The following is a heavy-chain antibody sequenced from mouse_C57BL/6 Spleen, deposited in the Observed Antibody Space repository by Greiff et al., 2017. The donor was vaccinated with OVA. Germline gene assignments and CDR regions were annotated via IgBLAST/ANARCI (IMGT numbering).Heavy chain of an antibody. CDR3: ARKVDGYYPFAY. CDR1: GFTFSSYG. Sequence: DVQLVESGGDLVKPGGSLKLSCAASGFTFSSYGMSWVRQTPDKRLEWVATISSGGSYTYYPDSVKGRFTISRDNAKNTLYLQMSSLKSEDTAMYYCARKVDGYYPFAYWGQGTLVTVSA. V-gene: IGHV5-6*01. CDR2: ISSGGSYT. J-gene: IGHJ3*01. D-gene: IGHD2-3*01.